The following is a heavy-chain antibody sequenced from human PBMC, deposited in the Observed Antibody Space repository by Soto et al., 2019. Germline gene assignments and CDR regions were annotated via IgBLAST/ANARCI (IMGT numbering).Heavy chain of an antibody. D-gene: IGHD6-13*01. J-gene: IGHJ6*02. CDR1: GGTFSSYA. Sequence: GASVKVSCKASGGTFSSYAISCVRQAPGQGLEWMGGIIPIFGTANYAQKFQGRVTITADESTSTAYMELSSLRSEDTAVYYCARDVAAAGIYYYYYYGMDVWGQGTTVTVSS. CDR3: ARDVAAAGIYYYYYYGMDV. V-gene: IGHV1-69*13. CDR2: IIPIFGTA.